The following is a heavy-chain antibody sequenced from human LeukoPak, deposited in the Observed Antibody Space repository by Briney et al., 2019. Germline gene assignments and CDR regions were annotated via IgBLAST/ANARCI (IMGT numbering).Heavy chain of an antibody. Sequence: GGSLRLSCAASGFTFSSYAMSWVRHAPGKGLEWVSAITGSGGSTYYADSEKGRFTISRDNSKNTLYLQMNSLRAEDTAVYYCAKAGVTRIEYYYYYMDVWGKGTTVTVSS. D-gene: IGHD4-17*01. CDR2: ITGSGGST. V-gene: IGHV3-23*01. CDR1: GFTFSSYA. CDR3: AKAGVTRIEYYYYYMDV. J-gene: IGHJ6*03.